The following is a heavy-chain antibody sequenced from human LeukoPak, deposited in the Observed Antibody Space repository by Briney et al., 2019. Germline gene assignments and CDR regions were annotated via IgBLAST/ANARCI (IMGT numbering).Heavy chain of an antibody. CDR3: ARDRGQTGYYWSYYYYMDV. J-gene: IGHJ6*03. V-gene: IGHV3-48*01. CDR1: GFTFSSYS. CDR2: VSGGSGTM. Sequence: GGSLRLSCEASGFTFSSYSMNWVRQAPGKGLAWVSYVSGGSGTMYYADSVKGRFTISRDNAKNSLYLQMNSLRAEDTAVYYCARDRGQTGYYWSYYYYMDVWGKGTTVTVSS. D-gene: IGHD3-9*01.